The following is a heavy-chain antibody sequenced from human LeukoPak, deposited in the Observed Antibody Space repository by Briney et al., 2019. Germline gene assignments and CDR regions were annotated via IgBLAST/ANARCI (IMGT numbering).Heavy chain of an antibody. CDR1: GFTFSTYV. Sequence: PGGSLRLSCAASGFTFSTYVMNWVRQAPGKGLEWVSSISGRRNSTYYADSVRGRFTISRDNSKNTLYLQMNSLRAEDTAVYYCARTLYYYDSSGYYEDYWGQGTLVTVSS. V-gene: IGHV3-23*01. J-gene: IGHJ4*02. CDR2: ISGRRNST. D-gene: IGHD3-22*01. CDR3: ARTLYYYDSSGYYEDY.